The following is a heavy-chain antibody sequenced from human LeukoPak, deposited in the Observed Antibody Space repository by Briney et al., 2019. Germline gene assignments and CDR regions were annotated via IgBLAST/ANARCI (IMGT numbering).Heavy chain of an antibody. D-gene: IGHD2-21*01. V-gene: IGHV3-15*07. CDR2: IKSKAYGGTI. CDR3: TTDYGSSISSYYYYGMDV. J-gene: IGHJ6*02. CDR1: GFTFSNAW. Sequence: GGSLRLSCAASGFTFSNAWMNWVRQAPGKGLEWVGRIKSKAYGGTIDYAAPVKGRYTISRDDSKNTLYLQMNSLKTEDTAVYYCTTDYGSSISSYYYYGMDVWGQGTTATVSS.